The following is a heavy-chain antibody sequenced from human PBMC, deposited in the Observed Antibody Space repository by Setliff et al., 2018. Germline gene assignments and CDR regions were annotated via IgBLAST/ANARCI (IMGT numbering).Heavy chain of an antibody. CDR2: IYHNGNT. Sequence: SETLSLTCTVSGGSISPYFWSWIRQPPGKGLEWIGYIYHNGNTNFNPSLKTRVTMSVDTSKNQFALNLKAVTAADTAVYYCARDRTAYTYGLDVWGQGTTVTVSS. V-gene: IGHV4-59*01. CDR1: GGSISPYF. CDR3: ARDRTAYTYGLDV. J-gene: IGHJ6*02. D-gene: IGHD3-16*01.